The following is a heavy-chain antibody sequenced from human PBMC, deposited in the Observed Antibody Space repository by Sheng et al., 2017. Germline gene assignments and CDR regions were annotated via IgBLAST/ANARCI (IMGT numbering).Heavy chain of an antibody. Sequence: QVQLQQWGAGLLKPSETLSLTCAVYGGSFSGYYWSWIRQPPGKGLEWIGEINHSGSTNYNPSLKSRVTISVDTSKNQFSLKLSSVTAADTAVYYCARGGCSSTSCYSPDYYYYGMDVWGQGTTVTVSS. V-gene: IGHV4-34*01. D-gene: IGHD2-2*01. CDR1: GGSFSGYY. CDR3: ARGGCSSTSCYSPDYYYYGMDV. J-gene: IGHJ6*02. CDR2: INHSGST.